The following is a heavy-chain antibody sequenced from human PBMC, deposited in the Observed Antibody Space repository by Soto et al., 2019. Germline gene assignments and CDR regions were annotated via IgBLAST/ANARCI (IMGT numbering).Heavy chain of an antibody. CDR3: ARDSRLYYGDYEVDY. J-gene: IGHJ4*02. V-gene: IGHV3-48*02. CDR1: GFTFSSYS. CDR2: ISSSSSTI. Sequence: EVQLVESGGGLVQPGGSLRLSCAASGFTFSSYSMNWVRQAPGKGLEWVSYISSSSSTIYDADSVKGRFTISRDNAKNSLYLQMNSLRDEDTAVYYCARDSRLYYGDYEVDYWGQGTLVTVSS. D-gene: IGHD4-17*01.